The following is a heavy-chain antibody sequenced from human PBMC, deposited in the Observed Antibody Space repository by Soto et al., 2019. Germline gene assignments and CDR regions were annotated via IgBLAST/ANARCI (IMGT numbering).Heavy chain of an antibody. V-gene: IGHV3-30-3*01. CDR1: GVTFGSYA. Sequence: GGSLILSCAASGVTFGSYAMHWVRQAPGKGLEWVAVISYDGSNKYYADSVKGRFTISRDNSKNTLYLQMNSLRAEDTAVYYCARVLHNIVVVPAAITYWGQGTLVTVSS. CDR3: ARVLHNIVVVPAAITY. D-gene: IGHD2-2*01. J-gene: IGHJ4*02. CDR2: ISYDGSNK.